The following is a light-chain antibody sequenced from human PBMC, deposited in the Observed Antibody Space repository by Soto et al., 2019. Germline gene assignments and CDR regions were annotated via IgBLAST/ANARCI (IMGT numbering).Light chain of an antibody. CDR3: QQYGSSQFT. Sequence: EIVLMQSPGTLSLSPGEGATLACRASQSVNNNYLDWYQQRPGQAPTVLIFDTSRRATGVPDRFSGSGSGTDFTLRISRVEPDDFAVYYCQQYGSSQFTFGPGTKVNIK. CDR1: QSVNNNY. CDR2: DTS. J-gene: IGKJ3*01. V-gene: IGKV3-20*01.